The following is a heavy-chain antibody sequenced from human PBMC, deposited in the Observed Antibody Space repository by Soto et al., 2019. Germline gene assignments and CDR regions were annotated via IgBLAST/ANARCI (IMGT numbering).Heavy chain of an antibody. CDR3: AKAYFVWSIEPPYYFDY. CDR2: ISGSGGRS. CDR1: GFTFSNYA. D-gene: IGHD3-16*01. Sequence: EVQLLDSGGGLVQPGGSLRLSCAASGFTFSNYAMTWVRQGPGKGLEWVSGISGSGGRSYYADSVQGRFTIARDNSKSTLYLQMNSRRAEDTAVYYCAKAYFVWSIEPPYYFDYWGQGTLVTVSS. J-gene: IGHJ4*02. V-gene: IGHV3-23*01.